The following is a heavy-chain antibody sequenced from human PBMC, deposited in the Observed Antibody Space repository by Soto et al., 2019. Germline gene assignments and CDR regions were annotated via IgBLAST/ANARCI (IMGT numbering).Heavy chain of an antibody. CDR1: GFTFSSYW. Sequence: EVQLVESGGGLVQPGGSLRLSCAASGFTFSSYWMSWVRQAPGKGLXXVANIKQDGSEKYYVDSVKGRFTISRDNAKNSLYLQMNSLRAEDTAVYYCARVVPDANGGGEFDYWGQGTLVTVSS. D-gene: IGHD2-2*01. V-gene: IGHV3-7*01. CDR3: ARVVPDANGGGEFDY. J-gene: IGHJ4*02. CDR2: IKQDGSEK.